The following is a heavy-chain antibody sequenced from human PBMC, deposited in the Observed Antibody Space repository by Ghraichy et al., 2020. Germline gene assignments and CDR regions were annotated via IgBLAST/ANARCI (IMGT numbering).Heavy chain of an antibody. V-gene: IGHV4-61*01. J-gene: IGHJ6*02. Sequence: SETLSLTCTVSGGSVSSRIYNWRWIRQPPGKELEWIGYSYYSGSTNYNPSHKSRVTISVDTSKNQFSLKLSSVTAADTAVYYCARESGEGYYYYYYGMDVWGQWSTVT. CDR1: GGSVSSRIYN. CDR3: ARESGEGYYYYYYGMDV. CDR2: SYYSGST. D-gene: IGHD2-15*01.